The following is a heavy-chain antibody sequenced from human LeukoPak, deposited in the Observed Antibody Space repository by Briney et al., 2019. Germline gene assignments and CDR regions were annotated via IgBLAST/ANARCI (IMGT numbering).Heavy chain of an antibody. Sequence: GGSLRLSCAASGFTFSSYSMNWVRQAPGKGLEWVSSISSSSSYIYYADSVKGRFTISRDNAKNSLYLQMNSLRAEDTAVYYCAGAGYYDSSGYYPDAFDIWGQGTMVTVSS. CDR1: GFTFSSYS. CDR3: AGAGYYDSSGYYPDAFDI. D-gene: IGHD3-22*01. CDR2: ISSSSSYI. V-gene: IGHV3-21*01. J-gene: IGHJ3*02.